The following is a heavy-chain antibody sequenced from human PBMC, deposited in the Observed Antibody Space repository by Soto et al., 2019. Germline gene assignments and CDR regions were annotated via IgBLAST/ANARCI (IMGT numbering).Heavy chain of an antibody. D-gene: IGHD2-15*01. CDR2: INHSGST. CDR3: ARVTRHCSGDSCLYYFDY. J-gene: IGHJ4*02. V-gene: IGHV4-34*01. CDR1: GGSFSGYY. Sequence: SETLSLTCAVYGGSFSGYYWSWIRQPPGKGLEWIGEINHSGSTNYIPSLKSRVTISVDTSKNLFSLKLSSVTAADTAVYYCARVTRHCSGDSCLYYFDYWGQGTLVTVSS.